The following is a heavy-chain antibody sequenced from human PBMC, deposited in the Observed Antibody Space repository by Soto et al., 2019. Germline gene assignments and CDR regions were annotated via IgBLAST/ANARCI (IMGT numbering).Heavy chain of an antibody. J-gene: IGHJ4*02. Sequence: EVQLLESGGAFVQPGGSLRLSCAASGFTFNSYAMSWVRQAPGKGLEWVSAIGSDGTAIQYADSVKGRFTISKDNSTDMLYLQMNSLRAEDTAVYYCVRPGLTVPGTRYFDHWGQGALVTVSS. CDR1: GFTFNSYA. CDR3: VRPGLTVPGTRYFDH. D-gene: IGHD6-19*01. CDR2: IGSDGTAI. V-gene: IGHV3-23*05.